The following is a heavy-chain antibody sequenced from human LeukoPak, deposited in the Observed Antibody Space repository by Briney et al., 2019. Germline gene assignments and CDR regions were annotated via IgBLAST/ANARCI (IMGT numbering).Heavy chain of an antibody. J-gene: IGHJ4*02. CDR3: ARVAAAAGY. V-gene: IGHV3-48*02. CDR1: SFTFSNYG. D-gene: IGHD6-13*01. Sequence: GGSLRLSSAASSFTFSNYGVNWVHQPPGKRGEWGSYINSRSSTIYYADSVRGGFTISRDNAKNSLYLQMNSLRDEDTAVYYCARVAAAAGYWGQGTLVTVSS. CDR2: INSRSSTI.